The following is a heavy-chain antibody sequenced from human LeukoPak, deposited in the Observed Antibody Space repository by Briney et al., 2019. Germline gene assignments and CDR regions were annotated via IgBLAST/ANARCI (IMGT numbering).Heavy chain of an antibody. D-gene: IGHD3-3*01. V-gene: IGHV3-23*01. CDR1: GFSFDSYA. CDR2: VSGSGGGT. J-gene: IGHJ4*02. Sequence: GGSLRLSCAASGFSFDSYAVSWVRQAPGKGLEWVSTVSGSGGGTYYADSVQGRFTISRDNSKNTLYLQMNSLRSEDTAVYWCARGKRVTVFGVLQERVGYYFDYWGQGTLVTVSS. CDR3: ARGKRVTVFGVLQERVGYYFDY.